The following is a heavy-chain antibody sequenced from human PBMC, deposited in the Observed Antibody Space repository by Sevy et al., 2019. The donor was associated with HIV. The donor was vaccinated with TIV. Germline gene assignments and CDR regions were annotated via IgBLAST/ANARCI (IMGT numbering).Heavy chain of an antibody. CDR1: GFTFSSYS. CDR3: AREGGYTDQGMDV. Sequence: GGSLRLSCAASGFTFSSYSMNWVRQAPGKGLEWLSYIDSSSRNRYYAESVKGRFTVSRDNAKKSLYVQMNSLRGEDTAVYYCAREGGYTDQGMDVWGQGTTVTVSS. J-gene: IGHJ6*02. D-gene: IGHD5-12*01. V-gene: IGHV3-48*01. CDR2: IDSSSRNR.